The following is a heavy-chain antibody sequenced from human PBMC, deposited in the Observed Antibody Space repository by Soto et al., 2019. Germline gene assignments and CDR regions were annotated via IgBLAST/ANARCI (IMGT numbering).Heavy chain of an antibody. D-gene: IGHD3-22*01. V-gene: IGHV4-31*03. J-gene: IGHJ5*02. CDR1: GGSISSGGYY. Sequence: PSETLSLTCTVSGGSISSGGYYWSWIRQHPGRGLEWIGYIYYNGNTYYNPSLKSRVTVSVDTSKNQFSLNVRSVTAADTAVYYCARCSPVVIPVHGFDPWGQGTLVTVSS. CDR2: IYYNGNT. CDR3: ARCSPVVIPVHGFDP.